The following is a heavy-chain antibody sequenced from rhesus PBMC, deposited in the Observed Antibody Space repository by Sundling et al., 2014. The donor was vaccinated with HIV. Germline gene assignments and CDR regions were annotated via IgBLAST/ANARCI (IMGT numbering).Heavy chain of an antibody. CDR2: VSGNGRTT. D-gene: IGHD3-16*01. V-gene: IGHV4-127*01. CDR1: GYSISSGYG. CDR3: ASKYYYGGRYPDN. Sequence: QVQLQESGPGLVKPSETLSLTCVVSGYSISSGYGWSWIRQPPGKGLEWIGEVSGNGRTTNYNPSLKSRVTISKDTSKNQLSLKLTSVTAADTAVYYCASKYYYGGRYPDNWGQGVLVTVSS. J-gene: IGHJ4*01.